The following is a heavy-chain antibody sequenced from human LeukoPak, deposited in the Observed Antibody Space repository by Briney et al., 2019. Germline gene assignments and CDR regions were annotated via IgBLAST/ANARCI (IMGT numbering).Heavy chain of an antibody. CDR2: IIPIFGIA. CDR3: ARDGFRDSSGYKDY. D-gene: IGHD3-22*01. Sequence: REASVKVSCKASGGTFSSYAISWVRQAPGQGLEWMGRIIPIFGIANYAQKFQGRVTITADKSTSTAYMELSSLRSEDTAVYYCARDGFRDSSGYKDYWGQGTLVTVSS. J-gene: IGHJ4*02. V-gene: IGHV1-69*04. CDR1: GGTFSSYA.